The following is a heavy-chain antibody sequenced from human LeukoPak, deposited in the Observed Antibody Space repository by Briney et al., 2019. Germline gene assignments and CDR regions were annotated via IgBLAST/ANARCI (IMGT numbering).Heavy chain of an antibody. D-gene: IGHD6-13*01. V-gene: IGHV1-46*01. CDR1: GYTFTSYY. Sequence: ASVKVSCKASGYTFTSYYMHWVRQAPGQGLEWMGIINPSGGSTSYAQKFQGRATMTRDMSTSTVYMELSSLRSEDTAVYYCARDRSGAAAGHWFDPWGQGTLVTVSS. CDR2: INPSGGST. CDR3: ARDRSGAAAGHWFDP. J-gene: IGHJ5*02.